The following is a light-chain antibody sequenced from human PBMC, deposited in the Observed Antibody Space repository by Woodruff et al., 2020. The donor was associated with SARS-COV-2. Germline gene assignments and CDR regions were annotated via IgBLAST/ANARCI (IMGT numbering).Light chain of an antibody. CDR2: EVS. J-gene: IGLJ1*01. Sequence: ITISCTGTSSDVRGYNYVSWYQQHPGKAPKLMIYEVSNRPSGVSNRFSGSKSGNTASLTISGLQAEDEADYYCSSYTSSSPYVFGTGTKVTVL. CDR3: SSYTSSSPYV. V-gene: IGLV2-14*01. CDR1: SSDVRGYNY.